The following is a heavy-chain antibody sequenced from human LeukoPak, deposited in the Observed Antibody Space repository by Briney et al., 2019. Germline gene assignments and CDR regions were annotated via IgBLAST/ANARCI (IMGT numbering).Heavy chain of an antibody. J-gene: IGHJ3*02. V-gene: IGHV1-2*02. CDR2: INPNSGGT. D-gene: IGHD2-15*01. CDR3: ARERRYCSGGSCYSDAFDI. Sequence: GASVKVSCKASGYTFTGYYMHWVRQAPGQGGEWMGWINPNSGGTNYAQKFQGRVTMTRDTSISTAYMELSRLRSDATAVYYCARERRYCSGGSCYSDAFDIWGQGTMVTVSS. CDR1: GYTFTGYY.